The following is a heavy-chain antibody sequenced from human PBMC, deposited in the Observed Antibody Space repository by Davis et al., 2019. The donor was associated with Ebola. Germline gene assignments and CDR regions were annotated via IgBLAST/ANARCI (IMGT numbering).Heavy chain of an antibody. CDR2: ISGSGGST. V-gene: IGHV3-23*01. D-gene: IGHD3-3*01. J-gene: IGHJ4*02. CDR3: AKGIGVLVLSALDY. CDR1: GFTFSDYA. Sequence: PGGSLRLSCAASGFTFSDYAVNWVRQAPGKGLEWVSGISGSGGSTYYADSVKDRFTISRDNSKNTLYLQLNSLRAEDTAIYSCAKGIGVLVLSALDYWGQGILVTVSP.